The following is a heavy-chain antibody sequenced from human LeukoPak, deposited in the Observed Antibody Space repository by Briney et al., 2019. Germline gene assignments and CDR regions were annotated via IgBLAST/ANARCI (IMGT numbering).Heavy chain of an antibody. CDR3: GKGNEIDY. Sequence: GGSLRLSCAASQFTFSSYGMHWVRQAPGKGLEWVAFNASATNYADSVRGRFTVSRDNSKNTLYLQMNSLRPEDTAVYYCGKGNEIDYWGPGTLVTVSS. V-gene: IGHV3-30*02. CDR2: NASAT. CDR1: QFTFSSYG. J-gene: IGHJ4*02. D-gene: IGHD1-1*01.